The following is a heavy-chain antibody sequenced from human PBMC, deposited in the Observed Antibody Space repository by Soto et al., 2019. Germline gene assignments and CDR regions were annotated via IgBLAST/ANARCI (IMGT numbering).Heavy chain of an antibody. V-gene: IGHV1-18*01. J-gene: IGHJ3*02. CDR1: GYTFTNYG. CDR3: ARDIYGGNCCDAFDI. CDR2: ISPYNGKT. Sequence: QAQLVQSGAEVKKPGASVNISCKASGYTFTNYGFIWVRQAPGHGLEWVGWISPYNGKTEYAQNRPVRVTMTRDKPTSTAYMELRSLRSDDTAVYYCARDIYGGNCCDAFDIWGQGTMVTVSS. D-gene: IGHD2-15*01.